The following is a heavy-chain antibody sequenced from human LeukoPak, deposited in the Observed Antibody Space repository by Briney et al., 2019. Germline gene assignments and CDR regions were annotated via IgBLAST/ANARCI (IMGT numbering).Heavy chain of an antibody. D-gene: IGHD2-2*01. CDR3: ARYCSSTSCYDWFDP. CDR2: INHSGST. J-gene: IGHJ5*02. Sequence: SETLSLTCAVYGGSFRGYYWSWIRQPPGKGLEWIGEINHSGSTNYNPSLKSRVTISVDTSKNQFSLKLSSVTAADTAVYYCARYCSSTSCYDWFDPWGQGTLVTVSS. CDR1: GGSFRGYY. V-gene: IGHV4-34*01.